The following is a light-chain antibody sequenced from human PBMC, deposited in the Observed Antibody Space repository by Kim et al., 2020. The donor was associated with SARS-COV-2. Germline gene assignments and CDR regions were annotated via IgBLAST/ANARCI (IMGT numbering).Light chain of an antibody. CDR1: QGISSY. Sequence: AYVGDRVTITCRASQGISSYLAWYQQRPGKAPKLLIYAASILQSGVPSRFSGSGSGTEFTLTIDSLQPEDFATYYCQQVNNYPLTFGGGTKVDIK. CDR2: AAS. V-gene: IGKV1-9*01. CDR3: QQVNNYPLT. J-gene: IGKJ4*01.